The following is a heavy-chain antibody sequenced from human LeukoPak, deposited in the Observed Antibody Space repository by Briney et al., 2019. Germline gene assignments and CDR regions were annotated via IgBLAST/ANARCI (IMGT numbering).Heavy chain of an antibody. CDR3: ARQGSPSITIFGVVIIPHWYFDL. J-gene: IGHJ2*01. Sequence: SETLSLTCTVSGGSISSSSYYWGWIRQPPGKGLEWIGSIYYSGSTYYNPSLKSRVTISVDTSKNQFSLKLSSVTAADTAVYYCARQGSPSITIFGVVIIPHWYFDLWGRGTLVTASS. CDR2: IYYSGST. V-gene: IGHV4-39*01. D-gene: IGHD3-3*01. CDR1: GGSISSSSYY.